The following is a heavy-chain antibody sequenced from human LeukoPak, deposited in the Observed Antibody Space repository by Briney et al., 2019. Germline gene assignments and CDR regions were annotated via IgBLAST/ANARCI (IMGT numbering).Heavy chain of an antibody. CDR2: LSYTGKT. Sequence: SETLSLTCVVSGASVSSPHWNWIRQLPGKGLEWIGCLSYTGKTDYNPSLTSRVTISLDTSKNQVSLKLRSVTAADTAVYYCSEGYFEPFDHWGQGTLVTVSS. CDR3: SEGYFEPFDH. J-gene: IGHJ4*02. CDR1: GASVSSPH. D-gene: IGHD2/OR15-2a*01. V-gene: IGHV4-59*02.